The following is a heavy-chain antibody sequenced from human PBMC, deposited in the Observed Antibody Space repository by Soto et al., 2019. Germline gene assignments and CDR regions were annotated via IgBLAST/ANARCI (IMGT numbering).Heavy chain of an antibody. D-gene: IGHD6-6*01. V-gene: IGHV4-34*01. Sequence: TSEILSLTCAVYGGSFSGYYWGWIRQPPGKGLEWIGEINHSGSTYYNPSLKSRVTISVDTSKNQFSLKLSSVTAADTAVYYCATWNYRSSTDTDAFDIWGQGTMVTVSS. CDR3: ATWNYRSSTDTDAFDI. J-gene: IGHJ3*02. CDR2: INHSGST. CDR1: GGSFSGYY.